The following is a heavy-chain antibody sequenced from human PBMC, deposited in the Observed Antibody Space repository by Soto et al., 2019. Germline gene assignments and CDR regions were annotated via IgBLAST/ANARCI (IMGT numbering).Heavy chain of an antibody. V-gene: IGHV4-59*01. CDR1: GGSLTSYY. J-gene: IGHJ4*02. D-gene: IGHD5-18*01. Sequence: QVQLQESGPGLVKPSETLSLTCTVSGGSLTSYYWSCIRQPPGKGLEWLGYIYYSGSTQYSPSLKSRGTKSVDTSKNQFSLKLSSVTAADTAVYYCARVRDEWLPYFDYRGQGTLVTVSS. CDR3: ARVRDEWLPYFDY. CDR2: IYYSGST.